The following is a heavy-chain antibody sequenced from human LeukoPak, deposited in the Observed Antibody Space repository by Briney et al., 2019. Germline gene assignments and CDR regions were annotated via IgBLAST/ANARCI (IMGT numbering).Heavy chain of an antibody. D-gene: IGHD6-13*01. Sequence: QPGGPLRLSCAASGFTFNRYEMNWVRQAPGKGLDGVSYISSSGSTIYYAESVKGRFTISRDNAKNSLYLQMTRLRAEDTAVYYCARAGAAAGRGYYYYYMDVWGKGTTVTVSS. CDR2: ISSSGSTI. J-gene: IGHJ6*03. CDR3: ARAGAAAGRGYYYYYMDV. CDR1: GFTFNRYE. V-gene: IGHV3-48*03.